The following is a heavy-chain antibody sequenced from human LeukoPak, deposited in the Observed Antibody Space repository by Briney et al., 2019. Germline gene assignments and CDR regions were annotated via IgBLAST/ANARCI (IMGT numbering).Heavy chain of an antibody. CDR3: GGGGGLLGYYFDY. CDR1: GGSFSGYY. D-gene: IGHD1-26*01. Sequence: HPSETLSLTCAVYGGSFSGYYWSWIRQPPGKGLDWIGEINHSGSTNYNPSLKSRVTISVDTSKNQFSLKLSSVTAADTAVYYLGGGGGLLGYYFDYWGQGTLVTVSS. J-gene: IGHJ4*02. V-gene: IGHV4-34*01. CDR2: INHSGST.